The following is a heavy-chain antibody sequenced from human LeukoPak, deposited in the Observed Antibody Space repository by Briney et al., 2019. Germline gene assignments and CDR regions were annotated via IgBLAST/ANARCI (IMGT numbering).Heavy chain of an antibody. CDR2: INPSGGST. CDR3: ARGGFGGYEYDASYYYYYMDV. Sequence: GASVKVSCKASGYIFTSYYMHWVRQAPGQGLEWMGIINPSGGSTGYAQKFQGRVTITADESTSTAYMELSSLRSEDTAVYYCARGGFGGYEYDASYYYYYMDVWGKGTTVTVSS. V-gene: IGHV1-46*01. CDR1: GYIFTSYY. D-gene: IGHD5-12*01. J-gene: IGHJ6*03.